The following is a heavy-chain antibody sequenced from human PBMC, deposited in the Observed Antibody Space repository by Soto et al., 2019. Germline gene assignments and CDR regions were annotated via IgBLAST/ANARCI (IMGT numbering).Heavy chain of an antibody. CDR2: IYYSGST. CDR3: ARSSTSANYFDY. J-gene: IGHJ4*02. V-gene: IGHV4-31*03. CDR1: GGSISSGGYY. D-gene: IGHD2-2*01. Sequence: CTVSGGSISSGGYYWRWIRQHPGKGLEWIGYIYYSGSTYYNPSLKSRVTISVDTSKNQFSLKLSSVTAADTAVYYCARSSTSANYFDYWGQGTLVTVSS.